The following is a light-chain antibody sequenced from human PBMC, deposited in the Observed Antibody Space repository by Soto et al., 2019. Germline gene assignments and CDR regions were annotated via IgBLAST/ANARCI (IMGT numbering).Light chain of an antibody. CDR2: DVS. CDR3: SSYTSSSNYV. V-gene: IGLV2-14*01. CDR1: SSDVGGYNY. Sequence: QSALTQPASVSGSPGQSITISCTGTSSDVGGYNYVSWYQQHPGKAPKLMIYDVSNRPSGVSNRFSGSKSGNTASLTISGLQAEDDADYYCSSYTSSSNYVFGTGTQLTVL. J-gene: IGLJ1*01.